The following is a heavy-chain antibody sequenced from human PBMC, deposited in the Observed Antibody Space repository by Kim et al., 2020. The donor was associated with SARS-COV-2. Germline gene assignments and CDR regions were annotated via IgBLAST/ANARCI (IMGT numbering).Heavy chain of an antibody. CDR2: IYYSGST. D-gene: IGHD3-10*01. J-gene: IGHJ5*02. Sequence: SETLSLTCTVSGGSISSGGYYWSWIRQHPGKGLEWIGYIYYSGSTYYNPSLKSRVTISVDTSKNQFSLKLSSVTAADTDVYYCARAPYYYGSGSSQNWFDPWGQGTLVTVSS. V-gene: IGHV4-31*03. CDR3: ARAPYYYGSGSSQNWFDP. CDR1: GGSISSGGYY.